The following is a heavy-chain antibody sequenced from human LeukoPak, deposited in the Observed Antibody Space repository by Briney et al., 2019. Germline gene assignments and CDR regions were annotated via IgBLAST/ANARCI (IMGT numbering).Heavy chain of an antibody. Sequence: GGSLRLSCAASGFTFSSYAMHWVRQAPGKGLEWVAVISYDGSNKYYADSVKGRFTISRDNSKNTLYLQMNSLRAEDTAVYYCARDSHSSSWYWFDPWGQGTLVTVSS. CDR2: ISYDGSNK. CDR1: GFTFSSYA. CDR3: ARDSHSSSWYWFDP. V-gene: IGHV3-30-3*01. J-gene: IGHJ5*02. D-gene: IGHD6-13*01.